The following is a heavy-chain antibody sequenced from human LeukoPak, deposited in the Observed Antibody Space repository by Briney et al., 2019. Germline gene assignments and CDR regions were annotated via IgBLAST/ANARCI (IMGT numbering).Heavy chain of an antibody. CDR2: IYSGGST. CDR3: ARSTMVRGVIGGDY. J-gene: IGHJ4*02. CDR1: GFTVSSNY. Sequence: GGSLRLSCAASGFTVSSNYMSWVRQAPGKGLEWVSVIYSGGSTYYADSVKSRFTISRDNSKNTLYLQMNSLRAEDTAVYYCARSTMVRGVIGGDYWGQGTLVTVSS. V-gene: IGHV3-66*01. D-gene: IGHD3-10*01.